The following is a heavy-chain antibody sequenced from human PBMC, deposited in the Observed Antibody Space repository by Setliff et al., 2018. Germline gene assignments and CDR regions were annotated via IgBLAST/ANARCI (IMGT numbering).Heavy chain of an antibody. CDR2: ITGSGGNI. J-gene: IGHJ1*01. Sequence: LRLSCVASGFTFSKYAVTWVRQAPGKVPEWVAAITGSGGNIFYADPVRGRFTISRDNSNNTLFLQMDSLRAEDTAIYYDRSGYHYISEYFQHWGQGTLVTVSS. CDR3: RSGYHYISEYFQH. CDR1: GFTFSKYA. V-gene: IGHV3-23*01. D-gene: IGHD3-22*01.